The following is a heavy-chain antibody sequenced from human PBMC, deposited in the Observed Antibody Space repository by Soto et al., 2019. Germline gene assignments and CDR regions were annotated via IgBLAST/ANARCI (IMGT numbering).Heavy chain of an antibody. V-gene: IGHV3-30-3*01. CDR2: ISYDGSNK. D-gene: IGHD3-22*01. J-gene: IGHJ5*01. CDR3: VRDLSSGYDS. CDR1: GFTFSSYA. Sequence: VTLVESGGGVVQPGRSLRLSCAASGFTFSSYAMHWVRQAPGKGLEGVAIISYDGSNKYYADSVKGRFTISRDNSKNTLSLQMNSLRAEDTAVYYCVRDLSSGYDSWGQGTQVTVSS.